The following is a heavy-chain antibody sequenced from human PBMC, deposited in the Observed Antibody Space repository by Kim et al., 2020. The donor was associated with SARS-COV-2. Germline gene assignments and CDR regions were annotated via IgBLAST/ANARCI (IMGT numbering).Heavy chain of an antibody. Sequence: YAQKVQGRVTMTTDTSQNTAYMELWSLRSDDTAMYYCARGAYGDVSFDYWGQGTLVTVSS. J-gene: IGHJ4*02. D-gene: IGHD4-17*01. CDR3: ARGAYGDVSFDY. V-gene: IGHV1-18*01.